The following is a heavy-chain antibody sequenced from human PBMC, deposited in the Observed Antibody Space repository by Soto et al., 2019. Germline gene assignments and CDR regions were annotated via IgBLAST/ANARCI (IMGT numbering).Heavy chain of an antibody. J-gene: IGHJ6*02. CDR3: ERGGNYVDYYGMDV. V-gene: IGHV4-59*01. CDR1: VGSIRSYY. Sequence: SETLSLTCTVSVGSIRSYYWSWIRQPPGKGLEWIGYIYYSGSTNYNPSLKSRVTISVDTSKNQFSLKLRSVTAADTDVYYCERGGNYVDYYGMDVWGQGTTVT. CDR2: IYYSGST. D-gene: IGHD4-4*01.